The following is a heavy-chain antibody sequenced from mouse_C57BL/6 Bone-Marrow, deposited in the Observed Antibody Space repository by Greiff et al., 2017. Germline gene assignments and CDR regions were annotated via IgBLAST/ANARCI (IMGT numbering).Heavy chain of an antibody. J-gene: IGHJ2*01. CDR2: ISDGGSYT. CDR3: ARGDYSNSLDC. CDR1: GFTFSSYA. V-gene: IGHV5-4*01. Sequence: EVQGVESGGGLVKPGGSLKLSCAASGFTFSSYAMSWVRQTPEKRLEWVATISDGGSYTYYPDNVKGRFTISRDNAKNNLYLQMSHLKSEDTAMYYCARGDYSNSLDCWGQGTTLTVSS. D-gene: IGHD2-5*01.